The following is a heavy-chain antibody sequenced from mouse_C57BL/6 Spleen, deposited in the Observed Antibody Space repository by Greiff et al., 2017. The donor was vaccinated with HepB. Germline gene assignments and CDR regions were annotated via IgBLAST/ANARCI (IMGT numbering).Heavy chain of an antibody. D-gene: IGHD2-3*01. J-gene: IGHJ2*01. CDR2: IWWDDDK. CDR3: ARIGNDGSLTDFDY. CDR1: GFSLSTFGMG. Sequence: LKESGPGILQPSQTLSLTCSFSGFSLSTFGMGVGWIRQPSGQGLEWLAHIWWDDDKYYNPALKSRVTISKDTSKDQVFLKIANVDTADTATYYCARIGNDGSLTDFDYWGQGTTLTVSS. V-gene: IGHV8-8*01.